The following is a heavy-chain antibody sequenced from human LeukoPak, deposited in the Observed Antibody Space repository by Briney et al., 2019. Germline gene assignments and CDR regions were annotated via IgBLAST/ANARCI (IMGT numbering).Heavy chain of an antibody. D-gene: IGHD4-23*01. V-gene: IGHV5-51*01. CDR3: ARVVTEPSYYYYYYMDV. J-gene: IGHJ6*03. Sequence: GESLKISCKGSGYSFTSYWIGWVRQIPGKGLEWMGIIYPGDSDTRYSPSFQGQVTISADKSISTAYLQWSSLKASDTAMYYCARVVTEPSYYYYYYMDVWGKGTTVTVSS. CDR1: GYSFTSYW. CDR2: IYPGDSDT.